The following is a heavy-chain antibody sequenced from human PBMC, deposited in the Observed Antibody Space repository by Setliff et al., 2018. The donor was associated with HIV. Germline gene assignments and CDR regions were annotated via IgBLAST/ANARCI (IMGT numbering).Heavy chain of an antibody. CDR2: TYKSGSA. V-gene: IGHV4-4*08. D-gene: IGHD5-18*01. CDR1: GGSISSYH. J-gene: IGHJ4*02. Sequence: PSETLSLTCRVSGGSISSYHWSWIRQPPGKGLEWIGHTYKSGSANYSPSLKGRVTISADTSRNQFSLKLTSVTAADTAIYYCGRLSDTAMASFDSWGQGTLVTVSS. CDR3: GRLSDTAMASFDS.